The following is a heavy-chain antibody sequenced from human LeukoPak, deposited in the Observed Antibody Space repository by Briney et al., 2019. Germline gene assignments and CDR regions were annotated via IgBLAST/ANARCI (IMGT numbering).Heavy chain of an antibody. D-gene: IGHD3-3*01. CDR2: IYYSGST. CDR3: ARSPPHYDFWSGYYTHYVDV. CDR1: GGSISSHY. Sequence: SETLSLTCTVSGGSISSHYWSWIRQPPGKGLEWIGYIYYSGSTNYNPSLKSRVTISVDTFKNQFSLKLSSVTAADTAVYYCARSPPHYDFWSGYYTHYVDVWGKGTTVTVSS. J-gene: IGHJ6*03. V-gene: IGHV4-59*11.